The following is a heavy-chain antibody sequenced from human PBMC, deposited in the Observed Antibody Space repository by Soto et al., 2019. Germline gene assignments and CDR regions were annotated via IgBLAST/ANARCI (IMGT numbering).Heavy chain of an antibody. CDR1: GFTFSSYG. D-gene: IGHD2-2*01. CDR3: AKDTPPDIVVVPAVIYWYFDL. V-gene: IGHV3-30*18. J-gene: IGHJ2*01. CDR2: ISYDGSNK. Sequence: QVQLVESGGGVVQPGRSLRLSCAASGFTFSSYGMHWVRQAPGKGLEWVAVISYDGSNKYYADSVKGRFTISRDNSKNPLNLQMTSLRAEDTAVYYCAKDTPPDIVVVPAVIYWYFDLWGRGTLFTVSS.